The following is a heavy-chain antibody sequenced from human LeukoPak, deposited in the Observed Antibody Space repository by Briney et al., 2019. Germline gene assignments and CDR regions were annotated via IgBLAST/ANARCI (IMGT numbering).Heavy chain of an antibody. J-gene: IGHJ4*02. CDR3: AKDMGPDLGISDY. V-gene: IGHV3-23*01. CDR2: ISGRGDNT. D-gene: IGHD7-27*01. CDR1: GFTFNNYA. Sequence: PGGSLRLSCAVSGFTFNNYAMSWVRPAPGKGLEWVSVISGRGDNTYYADSVKGRFTISSDNAKNSLYLQMNSLRAEDTALYYCAKDMGPDLGISDYRGQGTLVTVSS.